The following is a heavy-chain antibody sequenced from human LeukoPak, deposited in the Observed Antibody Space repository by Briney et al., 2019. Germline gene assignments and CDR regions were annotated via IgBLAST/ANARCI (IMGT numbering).Heavy chain of an antibody. J-gene: IGHJ4*02. V-gene: IGHV3-74*01. CDR1: GFTFSSYS. D-gene: IGHD6-13*01. CDR3: AREREILAAAGTHFDY. CDR2: INTDGSST. Sequence: GGSLRLSCAASGFTFSSYSMNWVRQAPGKGLVWVSRINTDGSSTSYADSVKGRFTISRDNAKNTLYLQMNSLRAEDTAVYYCAREREILAAAGTHFDYWGQGTLVTVSS.